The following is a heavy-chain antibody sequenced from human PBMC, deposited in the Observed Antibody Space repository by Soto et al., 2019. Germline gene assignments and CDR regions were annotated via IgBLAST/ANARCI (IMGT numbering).Heavy chain of an antibody. CDR1: GGSISSYY. Sequence: LSLTCTVSGGSISSYYWSWIRQPPGKGLEWIGYIYYSGSTNYNPSLKSRVTISVDTSKNQFSLKLSSVTAADTAVYYCARHELWFGTQFDYWGQGTLVTVSS. V-gene: IGHV4-59*08. CDR2: IYYSGST. CDR3: ARHELWFGTQFDY. J-gene: IGHJ4*02. D-gene: IGHD3-10*01.